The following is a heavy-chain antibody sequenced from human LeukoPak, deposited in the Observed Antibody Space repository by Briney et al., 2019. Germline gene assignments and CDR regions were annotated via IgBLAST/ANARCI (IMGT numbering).Heavy chain of an antibody. CDR2: IYYSGST. CDR3: ARALWFGELFFWFDP. CDR1: GGSISSSSYY. V-gene: IGHV4-39*07. D-gene: IGHD3-10*01. Sequence: SETLSLTCTVSGGSISSSSYYWGWIRQPPGKGLEWIGSIYYSGSTYYNPSLKSRVTISVDTSKNQFSLKLSSVTAADTAVYYCARALWFGELFFWFDPWGQGTLVTVSS. J-gene: IGHJ5*02.